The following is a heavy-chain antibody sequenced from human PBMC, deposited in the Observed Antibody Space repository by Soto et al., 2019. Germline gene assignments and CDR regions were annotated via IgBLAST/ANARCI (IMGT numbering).Heavy chain of an antibody. D-gene: IGHD3-9*01. CDR3: AKDGRILRYFDWLSSDKYYYHYYGMDV. CDR1: GFTFRSYG. V-gene: IGHV3-23*01. Sequence: PGGSLRLSCAASGFTFRSYGMNWVRQAPGKGLEWVSSISSSGSSTYYADSVKGRFTISRDNSKNTLYLQMNSLRAEDTAVYYCAKDGRILRYFDWLSSDKYYYHYYGMDVWGQGTTVTVSS. CDR2: ISSSGSST. J-gene: IGHJ6*02.